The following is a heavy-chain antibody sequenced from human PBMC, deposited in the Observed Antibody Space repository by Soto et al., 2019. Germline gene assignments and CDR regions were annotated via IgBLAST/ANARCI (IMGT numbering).Heavy chain of an antibody. V-gene: IGHV4-34*01. Sequence: PSETLSLTCGVYGGSFSGYYWSWIRQSPGQGLEWIGEINHSGSTNYNPSLKSRVTISVDTSKKQFSLKLNSVTAADTAVYYCARGWRFDPWGQGTLVTVSS. CDR1: GGSFSGYY. D-gene: IGHD3-3*01. J-gene: IGHJ5*02. CDR2: INHSGST. CDR3: ARGWRFDP.